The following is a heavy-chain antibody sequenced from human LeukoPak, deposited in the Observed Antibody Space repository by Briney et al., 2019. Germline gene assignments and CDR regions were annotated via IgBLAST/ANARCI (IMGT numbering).Heavy chain of an antibody. CDR2: IPYDGSNK. V-gene: IGHV3-30-3*01. CDR3: AREDSSGYYYQYYFDY. D-gene: IGHD3-22*01. Sequence: GGSLRLSCAASGFTFSSYAMHWVRQAPGRGRGWVAVIPYDGSNKYYADSVKGRFTISRDNSKNTLYLQMNSLRAEDTAVYYCAREDSSGYYYQYYFDYWGQGTLVTVSS. J-gene: IGHJ4*02. CDR1: GFTFSSYA.